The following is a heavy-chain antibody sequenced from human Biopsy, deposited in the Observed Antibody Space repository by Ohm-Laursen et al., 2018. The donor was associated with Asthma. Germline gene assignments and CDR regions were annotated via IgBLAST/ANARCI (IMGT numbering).Heavy chain of an antibody. J-gene: IGHJ6*02. V-gene: IGHV3-23*01. D-gene: IGHD3-3*01. CDR3: ARFSMCTRTACGPYYIYKMDV. CDR1: GFRFSDYG. CDR2: ISSGGGSR. Sequence: GSLRLSCAASGFRFSDYGMNWVRQAPGKGLEWVASISSGGGSRDYADSMEGRFTISRDNYNMVSLHMNYLRAEDTAIYYCARFSMCTRTACGPYYIYKMDVWGQGTTVTVSS.